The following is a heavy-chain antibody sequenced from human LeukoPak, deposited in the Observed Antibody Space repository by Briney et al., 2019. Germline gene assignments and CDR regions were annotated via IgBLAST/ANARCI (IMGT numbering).Heavy chain of an antibody. Sequence: GGSLRLSCAASGFTFSHYGMHWVRQAPGKGLEWVAVIWYDGSNKYYADSVKGRFTISRDNSKNTLYLQMDSLRAEDTAVYYCAKGGDYFDYWGQGTLVTVSS. CDR3: AKGGDYFDY. CDR2: IWYDGSNK. CDR1: GFTFSHYG. V-gene: IGHV3-33*06. D-gene: IGHD3-16*01. J-gene: IGHJ4*02.